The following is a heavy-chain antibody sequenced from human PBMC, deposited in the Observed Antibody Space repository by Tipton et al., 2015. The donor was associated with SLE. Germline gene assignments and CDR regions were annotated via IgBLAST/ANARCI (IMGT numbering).Heavy chain of an antibody. D-gene: IGHD2-15*01. Sequence: TLSLTCAVYGGSLTDNYWSWIRQSPGTGLECIGEISSSGSANYHPSLTRRATISVDTSKNQFSLKLTSVTAADTAVYYCAGGKICGGIFVVRSYFDSWCRGTHIAASS. CDR1: GGSLTDNY. J-gene: IGHJ4*02. CDR2: ISSSGSA. CDR3: AGGKICGGIFVVRSYFDS. V-gene: IGHV4-34*01.